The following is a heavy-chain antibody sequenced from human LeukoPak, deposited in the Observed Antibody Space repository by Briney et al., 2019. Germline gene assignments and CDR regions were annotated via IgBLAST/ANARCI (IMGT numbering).Heavy chain of an antibody. Sequence: PGGSLRLSCATSGFTFSRHWMSWVRQAPGKGLEWVAYISNSGSVLYYTDSVKGRFTISRDNAKKSLYLQMDGLRAEDTAVYFCARDPDTSSKVDFWGQGTLVTVSS. J-gene: IGHJ4*02. CDR2: ISNSGSVL. CDR1: GFTFSRHW. D-gene: IGHD2-2*02. CDR3: ARDPDTSSKVDF. V-gene: IGHV3-48*04.